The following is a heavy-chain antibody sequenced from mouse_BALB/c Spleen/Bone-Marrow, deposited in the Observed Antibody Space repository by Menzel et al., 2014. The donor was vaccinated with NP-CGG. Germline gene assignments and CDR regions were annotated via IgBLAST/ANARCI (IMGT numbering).Heavy chain of an antibody. CDR1: GYTFTDYE. Sequence: QVQLQQSGAELVRPGASVKLSCKALGYTFTDYEVHWVKQTPVHGLEWIGTIHPGSGGAAYNQKFKGKATLTADKSSSTAYMELSSLTSEDSAAYYCTREGLRGAGFPYWGQGTLDTVSA. J-gene: IGHJ3*01. CDR2: IHPGSGGA. D-gene: IGHD2-4*01. CDR3: TREGLRGAGFPY. V-gene: IGHV1-15*01.